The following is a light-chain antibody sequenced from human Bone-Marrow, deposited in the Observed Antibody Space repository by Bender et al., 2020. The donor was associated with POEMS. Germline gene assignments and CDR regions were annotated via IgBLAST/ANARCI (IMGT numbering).Light chain of an antibody. V-gene: IGLV2-23*01. CDR1: RSQIGTYNL. CDR3: AAWEDSLNGWV. Sequence: QSSLTQPASVSGSPGQSITISCTGARSQIGTYNLVSWYQHHPGTAPKLIIFEDTKRPSGVSPRFSGSKSGNTASLTISGLQTEDEADYYCAAWEDSLNGWVFGGGTKLTVL. J-gene: IGLJ3*02. CDR2: EDT.